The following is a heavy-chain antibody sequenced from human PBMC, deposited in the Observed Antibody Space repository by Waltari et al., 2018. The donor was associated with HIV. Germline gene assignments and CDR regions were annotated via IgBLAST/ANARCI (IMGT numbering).Heavy chain of an antibody. J-gene: IGHJ3*02. CDR3: ARLFQETDAFDI. CDR2: IYYGVST. Sequence: QLQLQESGPGLVQPSETLSLTCTVTGGSISSSSYYWGWIRQPPGKGLEWIGGIYYGVSTYYNPSLKSRVTISVDTSTNQFSLKLSSVTAADTAMYYCARLFQETDAFDIWGQGTMVTVSS. V-gene: IGHV4-39*01. CDR1: GGSISSSSYY.